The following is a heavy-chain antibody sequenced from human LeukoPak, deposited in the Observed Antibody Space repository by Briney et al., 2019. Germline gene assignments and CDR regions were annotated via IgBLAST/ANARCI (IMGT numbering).Heavy chain of an antibody. D-gene: IGHD1-26*01. V-gene: IGHV1-18*01. J-gene: IGHJ4*02. CDR1: GYTFTSYG. Sequence: ASVKVSCKASGYTFTSYGINWVRQAPGQGLEWMGWISAYNGDTNYAQKLQGRVTMTTDTSTSTAYMELRSLRSDDTAVYYCAILLESRSYTKFDYWGQGTLVTVSS. CDR2: ISAYNGDT. CDR3: AILLESRSYTKFDY.